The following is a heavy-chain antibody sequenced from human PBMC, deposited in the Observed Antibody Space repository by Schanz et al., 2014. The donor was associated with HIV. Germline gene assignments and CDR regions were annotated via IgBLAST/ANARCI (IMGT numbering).Heavy chain of an antibody. D-gene: IGHD3-22*01. CDR1: GFSFSSHG. V-gene: IGHV3-30*02. CDR2: IWYDGSKT. CDR3: AKGASPYHDSSGFYPDY. Sequence: QVQLVESGGGVVQPGRSLRLSCAASGFSFSSHGMHWVRQPPGKGLEWVSYIWYDGSKTYYVDSVKGRFTISRDNSKNTLYLQMNRLRTEDTALYYCAKGASPYHDSSGFYPDYWSQGTLVTVSS. J-gene: IGHJ4*02.